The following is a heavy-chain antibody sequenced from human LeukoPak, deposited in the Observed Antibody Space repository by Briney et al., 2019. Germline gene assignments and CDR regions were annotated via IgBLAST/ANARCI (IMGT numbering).Heavy chain of an antibody. V-gene: IGHV4-34*01. CDR1: GFTFSGYS. D-gene: IGHD5-12*01. CDR3: ARTSEGGYTLREYNWFDP. CDR2: INHSGST. J-gene: IGHJ5*02. Sequence: GSLRLSCVASGFTFSGYSMNWVRQAPGKGLEWIGEINHSGSTNYNPSLKSRVTISVDTSKNQFSLKLSSVTAADTAVYYCARTSEGGYTLREYNWFDPWGQGTLVTVSS.